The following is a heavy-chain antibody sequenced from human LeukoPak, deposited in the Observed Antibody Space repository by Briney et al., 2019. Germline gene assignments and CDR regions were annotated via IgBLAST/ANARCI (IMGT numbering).Heavy chain of an antibody. CDR2: ISGSNSYI. CDR3: ARALTTLTYKGY. D-gene: IGHD1-1*01. Sequence: GGSLRLSCAASGFTFSSYTMHWIRQAPGKGLEWVSSISGSNSYIFYADSVRGRFTVSRDNAKDSLYLQMNSLRAEDTAVYYCARALTTLTYKGYWGQGTLVTVSS. J-gene: IGHJ4*02. V-gene: IGHV3-21*01. CDR1: GFTFSSYT.